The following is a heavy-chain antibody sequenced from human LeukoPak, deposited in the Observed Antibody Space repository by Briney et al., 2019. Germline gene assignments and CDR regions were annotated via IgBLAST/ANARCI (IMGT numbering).Heavy chain of an antibody. CDR3: ARGSAKGGFDY. CDR1: GGSISSGGYS. Sequence: SETLSLTCAVSGGSISSGGYSWSWIRQPPGKGLEWIGYIYHSGSTYYNPSLKSRVTISVDRSKNQFSLKLSSVTAADTAVYYCARGSAKGGFDYWGQGTLVTVSS. V-gene: IGHV4-30-2*01. J-gene: IGHJ4*02. CDR2: IYHSGST. D-gene: IGHD3-10*01.